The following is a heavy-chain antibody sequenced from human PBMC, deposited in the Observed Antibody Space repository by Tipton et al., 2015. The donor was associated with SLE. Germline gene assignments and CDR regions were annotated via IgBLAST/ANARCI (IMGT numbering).Heavy chain of an antibody. Sequence: TLSLTCSVSGYSISSGYYWDWIRQSPGKGLEWIGSIYHSGSTHYNPSLKSRVTISVDTSKNQLSLKLTSVTAADTSVYYCARGAKERITLVRVRPYYFDYWGQGSLVTVSS. CDR1: GYSISSGYY. D-gene: IGHD3-10*01. CDR2: IYHSGST. J-gene: IGHJ4*01. CDR3: ARGAKERITLVRVRPYYFDY. V-gene: IGHV4-38-2*02.